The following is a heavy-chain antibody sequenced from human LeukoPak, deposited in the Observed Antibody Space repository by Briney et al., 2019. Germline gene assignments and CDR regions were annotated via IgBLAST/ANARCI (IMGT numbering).Heavy chain of an antibody. V-gene: IGHV1-69*13. CDR2: IIPIFGTA. CDR3: ARGKRRGRSGRGYCSSTSCYSSPSPP. Sequence: SVKVSCKASGGTFSSYAISWVRQAPGQGLEWMGGIIPIFGTANYAQKFQGRVTITADESTSTAYMELSSLRSEDTAVYYCARGKRRGRSGRGYCSSTSCYSSPSPPWGKEPLVPVSS. J-gene: IGHJ5*02. D-gene: IGHD2-2*03. CDR1: GGTFSSYA.